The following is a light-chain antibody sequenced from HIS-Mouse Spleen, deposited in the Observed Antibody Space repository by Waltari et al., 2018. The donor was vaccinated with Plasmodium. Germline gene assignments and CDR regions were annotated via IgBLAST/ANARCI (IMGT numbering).Light chain of an antibody. CDR2: EGS. CDR1: SSDVGCYNI. V-gene: IGLV2-23*03. CDR3: CSYAGSSTFVV. J-gene: IGLJ2*01. Sequence: QSALTQPASVSGSPAQPITISCTGTSSDVGCYNIVSWYQPQPGKAPKLMIYEGSKRPSGVSNRFSGSKSGNTASLTISGLQAEDEADYYCCSYAGSSTFVVFGGGTKLTVL.